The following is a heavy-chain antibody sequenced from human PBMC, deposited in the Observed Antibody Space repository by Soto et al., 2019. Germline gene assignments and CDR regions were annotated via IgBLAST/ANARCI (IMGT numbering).Heavy chain of an antibody. D-gene: IGHD2-15*01. Sequence: QITLKESGPTLVKPPQTLTLTCTFSGVSLNTRAVGVGWIRQAPGKALEWLALINWNDDERYSQSLKDRLTITKDTSKNHVVLTMTNIGPVDTATYSCAHRHDLGGFDIWGQGTAVTVSS. CDR1: GVSLNTRAVG. CDR3: AHRHDLGGFDI. V-gene: IGHV2-5*01. CDR2: INWNDDE. J-gene: IGHJ3*02.